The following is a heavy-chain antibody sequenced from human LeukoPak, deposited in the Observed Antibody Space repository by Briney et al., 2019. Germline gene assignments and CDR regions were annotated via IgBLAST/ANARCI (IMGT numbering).Heavy chain of an antibody. Sequence: SETLSLTCSVSGYSISSGFYWGWIRRPPREERAWSGYIYYSGTTNYNHSFKSRVTISGDTSKSQFSLKLSSVAAAHTAVYYCAREYYDSNKAPAFDIWGQGTMVTVSS. V-gene: IGHV4-38-2*02. J-gene: IGHJ3*02. CDR3: AREYYDSNKAPAFDI. D-gene: IGHD3-22*01. CDR1: GYSISSGFY. CDR2: IYYSGTT.